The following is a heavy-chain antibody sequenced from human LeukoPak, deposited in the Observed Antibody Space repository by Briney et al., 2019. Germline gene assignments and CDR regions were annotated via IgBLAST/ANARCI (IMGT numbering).Heavy chain of an antibody. Sequence: GGSLRLSCAAPGFTFSSCAMSWVRQAPGKGLEWVSGISGSGGGPIYADSVKGRFTISRDNSKNTLYLQMNSLRAEDTALYYCAKRMTTVTNFDYWGQGTLVTVSS. CDR3: AKRMTTVTNFDY. D-gene: IGHD4-17*01. CDR1: GFTFSSCA. J-gene: IGHJ4*02. CDR2: ISGSGGGP. V-gene: IGHV3-23*01.